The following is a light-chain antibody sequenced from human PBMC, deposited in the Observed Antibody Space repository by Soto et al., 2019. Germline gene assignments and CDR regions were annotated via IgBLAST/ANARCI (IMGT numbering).Light chain of an antibody. Sequence: EIVLTQSPGTLSLSPGQRATLSCRASQSVSNNYLAWYQQKPGQAPRLLIYDASNSATGIPDRFSGSGSGTDFTLTISRLEPEDFAVYYCQQYGSSGTFGQGTKVDIK. J-gene: IGKJ1*01. CDR1: QSVSNNY. V-gene: IGKV3-20*01. CDR2: DAS. CDR3: QQYGSSGT.